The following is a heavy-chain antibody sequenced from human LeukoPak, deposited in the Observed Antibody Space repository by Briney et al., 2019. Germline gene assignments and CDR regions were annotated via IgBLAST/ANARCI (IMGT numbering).Heavy chain of an antibody. Sequence: GESLKISCKGSGYSFTTYWIGWVRQMPGKGLESLGIIYPGDSDTKYNPSFQGQVTISADKSISTAYLRWSSLKTSDTAMYYCVRLASSGWYYFDSWGQGTLVTVSS. CDR3: VRLASSGWYYFDS. D-gene: IGHD6-19*01. CDR2: IYPGDSDT. CDR1: GYSFTTYW. J-gene: IGHJ4*02. V-gene: IGHV5-51*01.